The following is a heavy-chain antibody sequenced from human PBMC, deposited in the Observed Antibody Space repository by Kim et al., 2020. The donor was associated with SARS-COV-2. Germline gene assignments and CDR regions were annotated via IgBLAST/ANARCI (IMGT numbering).Heavy chain of an antibody. D-gene: IGHD3-9*01. V-gene: IGHV3-30*02. CDR3: AKGDILTGPEVDY. J-gene: IGHJ4*02. Sequence: YADSVKGRFTISRDNSKNTLYLQMNSLRAEDTAVYYCAKGDILTGPEVDYWGQGTLVTVSS.